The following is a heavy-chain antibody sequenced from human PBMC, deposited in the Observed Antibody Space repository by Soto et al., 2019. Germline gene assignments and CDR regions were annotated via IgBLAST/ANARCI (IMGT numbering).Heavy chain of an antibody. D-gene: IGHD2-2*01. CDR2: INPSGGST. J-gene: IGHJ5*02. CDR3: ARGVVVPAAMLGCFDP. V-gene: IGHV1-46*03. Sequence: ASVKVSCKASGYTFTSYYMHWVRQAPGQGLEWMGIINPSGGSTRYAQKFQGRVTMTRDTSTSTVYMELSSLRSEDTVVFYCARGVVVPAAMLGCFDPWGQGTLVTVSS. CDR1: GYTFTSYY.